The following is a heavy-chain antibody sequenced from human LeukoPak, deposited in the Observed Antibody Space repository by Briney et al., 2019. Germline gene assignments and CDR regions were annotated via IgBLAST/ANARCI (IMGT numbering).Heavy chain of an antibody. J-gene: IGHJ6*02. Sequence: GGSLRLSCAASGFTFSSYWMHWVRQAPGNGLVWVSRINSDGSSTSYADSVKGRFTISRDNAKNTLYLQMNSLRAEDTAVYYCARSWGYCSSTSCEREYGMDVWGQGTTVTVSS. CDR2: INSDGSST. D-gene: IGHD2-2*01. CDR1: GFTFSSYW. CDR3: ARSWGYCSSTSCEREYGMDV. V-gene: IGHV3-74*01.